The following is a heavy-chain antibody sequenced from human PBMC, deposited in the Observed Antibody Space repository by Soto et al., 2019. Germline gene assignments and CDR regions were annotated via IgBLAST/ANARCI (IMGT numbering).Heavy chain of an antibody. V-gene: IGHV3-11*06. J-gene: IGHJ5*02. D-gene: IGHD2-15*01. CDR2: IITGSRYP. Sequence: GGSLRLSCAGSGFTFGDSYMSLVRQAPGKGLEWLSYIITGSRYPAYADSVKGRFTISRDNARRSLFLQMTSLTAEDKAMYYCVRGGGGGLFDPWGQGTMVTVSS. CDR1: GFTFGDSY. CDR3: VRGGGGGLFDP.